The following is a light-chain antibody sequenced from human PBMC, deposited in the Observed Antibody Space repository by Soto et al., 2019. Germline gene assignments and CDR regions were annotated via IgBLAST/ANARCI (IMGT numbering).Light chain of an antibody. CDR2: GAS. V-gene: IGKV3-20*01. CDR3: QRYVSSLSFP. J-gene: IGKJ5*01. Sequence: EIVLTQSPGTLSLSPGERATISCGARQSISSNYLAWYQQKPGQAPGLLIYGASSRATGIPDRFSGNGSVTDFTLTISGVEREDFAVYFCQRYVSSLSFPFGHGTRLGIK. CDR1: QSISSNY.